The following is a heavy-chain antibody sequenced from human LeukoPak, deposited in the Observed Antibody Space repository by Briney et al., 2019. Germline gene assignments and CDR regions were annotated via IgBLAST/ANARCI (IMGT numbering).Heavy chain of an antibody. V-gene: IGHV3-48*03. CDR2: ISSSGSTI. J-gene: IGHJ6*04. CDR3: AELGITMIGGV. CDR1: GFTFSSYE. D-gene: IGHD3-10*02. Sequence: EGSLRLSCAASGFTFSSYEMNWVRQAPGKGLEWASYISSSGSTIYYADSVKGRFTISRDNAKNSLYLQMNSLRAEDTAVYYCAELGITMIGGVWGKGTTVTISS.